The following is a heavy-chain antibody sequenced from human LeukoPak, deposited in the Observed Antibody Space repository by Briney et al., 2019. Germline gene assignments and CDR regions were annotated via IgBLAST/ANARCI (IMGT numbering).Heavy chain of an antibody. J-gene: IGHJ5*02. CDR1: GGSISNDSYY. CDR3: ARLTVITTCNWFDP. D-gene: IGHD4-23*01. CDR2: IYTTGNT. V-gene: IGHV4-61*02. Sequence: SQTLSLTCTVSGGSISNDSYYWSWIRQPAGKGLEWIGRIYTTGNTNYNPSLKSRVTISADTSKNQFSLKLSSVTAADTAVYYCARLTVITTCNWFDPWGQGTLVTVSS.